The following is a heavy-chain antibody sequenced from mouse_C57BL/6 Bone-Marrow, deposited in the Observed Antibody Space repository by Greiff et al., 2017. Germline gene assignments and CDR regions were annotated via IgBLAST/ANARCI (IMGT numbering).Heavy chain of an antibody. V-gene: IGHV2-5*01. J-gene: IGHJ4*01. CDR3: AKKPGSSYVYAMDY. CDR2: IWRGGST. CDR1: GFSLTSYG. Sequence: QVQLQQSGPGLVQPSQSLSITCTVSGFSLTSYGVHWVRQSPGKGLEWLGVIWRGGSTDYNAAFMSRLSITKDNSKSQVFFKMNSLQADDTAIYYCAKKPGSSYVYAMDYWGQGTSVTVSS. D-gene: IGHD1-1*01.